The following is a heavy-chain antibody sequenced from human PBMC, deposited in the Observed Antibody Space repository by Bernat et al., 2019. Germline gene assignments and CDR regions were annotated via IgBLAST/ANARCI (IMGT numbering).Heavy chain of an antibody. CDR3: ARKGQWLADDAFDI. Sequence: QVHLVESGGGVVQPGRSLRLSCAASGFSFSNYGMHWVRQAPGKGLEWVAVIWYDGSNKYYADSVKGRFTISRDNSKNTLYLQMNSLRAEDTAVYYCARKGQWLADDAFDIWGQGTMVTVSS. J-gene: IGHJ3*02. CDR1: GFSFSNYG. D-gene: IGHD6-19*01. CDR2: IWYDGSNK. V-gene: IGHV3-33*08.